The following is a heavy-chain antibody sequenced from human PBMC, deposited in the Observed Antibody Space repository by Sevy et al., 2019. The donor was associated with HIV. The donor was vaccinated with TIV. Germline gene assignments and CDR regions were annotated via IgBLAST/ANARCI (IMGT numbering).Heavy chain of an antibody. CDR2: FDPEDGET. CDR1: GYTLTELS. V-gene: IGHV1-24*01. CDR3: ATGGFATYYDILTGDRKQDYGMDV. D-gene: IGHD3-9*01. J-gene: IGHJ6*02. Sequence: ASVKVSCKVSGYTLTELSMHWVRQAPGKGLEWMGGFDPEDGETNYAQKFQGRVTMTEDTSTDTAYMELSSLRSEDTAVYYCATGGFATYYDILTGDRKQDYGMDVWGQGTTVTVSS.